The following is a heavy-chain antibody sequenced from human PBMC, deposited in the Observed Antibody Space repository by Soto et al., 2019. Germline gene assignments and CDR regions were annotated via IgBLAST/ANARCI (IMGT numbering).Heavy chain of an antibody. V-gene: IGHV4-59*01. Sequence: SETLSLTCTVSGGSISSYYWSWIRQPPGKGLEWIGYIYYSGSTNYNPSLKSRVTISVDTSKNQFSLKLSSVTAADTAVYYCARDKQLGEFDPWGQGTLVTVSS. CDR3: ARDKQLGEFDP. CDR1: GGSISSYY. CDR2: IYYSGST. D-gene: IGHD6-6*01. J-gene: IGHJ5*02.